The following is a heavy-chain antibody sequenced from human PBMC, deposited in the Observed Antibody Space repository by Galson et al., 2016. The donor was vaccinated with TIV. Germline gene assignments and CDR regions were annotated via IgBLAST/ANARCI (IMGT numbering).Heavy chain of an antibody. CDR2: IYYSGST. D-gene: IGHD5-24*01. CDR3: ARGSPAGRLTATKLGDAFDI. J-gene: IGHJ3*02. Sequence: GKGLECIGHIYYSGSTYYNPTLKRRVVIPVDTSKNQFSLKVTSVTAADTAVYYCARGSPAGRLTATKLGDAFDIWGQGTKVAVSS. V-gene: IGHV4-30-2*05.